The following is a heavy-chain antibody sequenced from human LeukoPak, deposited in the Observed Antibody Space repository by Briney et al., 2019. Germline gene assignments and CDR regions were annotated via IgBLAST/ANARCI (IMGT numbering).Heavy chain of an antibody. Sequence: SQTLSLTCASSGDSVSSNSFAWNWIRQSPSRGLEWLGRTYYRSKWSNDYAVSVRSRITINPDTSKNQFSLQLNSVTPADAAVYYCVRSRGGDFDHWGQGTLVTVSS. CDR2: TYYRSKWSN. D-gene: IGHD3-16*01. V-gene: IGHV6-1*01. J-gene: IGHJ4*02. CDR1: GDSVSSNSFA. CDR3: VRSRGGDFDH.